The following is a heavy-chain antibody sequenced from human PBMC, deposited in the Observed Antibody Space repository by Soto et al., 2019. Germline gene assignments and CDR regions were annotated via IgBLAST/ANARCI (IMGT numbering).Heavy chain of an antibody. V-gene: IGHV3-11*01. Sequence: GGSLRLSCAASGHTLSDHFMSWVRQAPGKGLEWVSCIDNSGTNIYYADSVKGRFTISRDNAKNLLYLQMNSLRAEDTAIYYCARGPQRGDGHNFDGWGQGTLVTVSS. CDR1: GHTLSDHF. CDR2: IDNSGTNI. D-gene: IGHD3-3*01. J-gene: IGHJ4*02. CDR3: ARGPQRGDGHNFDG.